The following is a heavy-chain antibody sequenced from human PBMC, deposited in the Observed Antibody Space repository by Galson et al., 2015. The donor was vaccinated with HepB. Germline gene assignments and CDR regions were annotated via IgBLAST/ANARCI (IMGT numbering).Heavy chain of an antibody. CDR1: GYILTRLS. CDR3: TTQRGGIFGVN. J-gene: IGHJ4*02. V-gene: IGHV1-24*01. D-gene: IGHD3-10*01. CDR2: FDPEGGKR. Sequence: SVKVSCKVSGYILTRLSIHWVRQAPGQGLEWLGGFDPEGGKRVYLPRFQGRVTMTEDTSRDIAYMELSSLRSDDTAVYYCTTQRGGIFGVNWGQGAPVTVSS.